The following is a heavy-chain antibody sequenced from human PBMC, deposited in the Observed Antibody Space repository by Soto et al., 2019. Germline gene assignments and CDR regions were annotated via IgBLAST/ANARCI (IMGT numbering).Heavy chain of an antibody. J-gene: IGHJ4*02. CDR1: GGSISSSSYY. Sequence: QLQLQESGPGLVKPSETLSLTCTVSGGSISSSSYYWGWIRQPPGKGLEWIGSIYYSGSTYYNPSLKSRVTISVDTSKNQFSLKLSSVTAADTAVYYCARLTVDTAMAPTHFDYWGQGTLVTVSS. D-gene: IGHD5-18*01. CDR2: IYYSGST. V-gene: IGHV4-39*01. CDR3: ARLTVDTAMAPTHFDY.